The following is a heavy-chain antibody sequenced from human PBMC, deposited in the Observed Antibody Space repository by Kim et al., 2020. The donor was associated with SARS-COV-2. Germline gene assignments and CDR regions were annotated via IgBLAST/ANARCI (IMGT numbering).Heavy chain of an antibody. Sequence: ASVKVSCKVSGYTLTEFAMHWVRQAPGKGLEWMGGFDAYDGKTIYAQKLQGRVTMTEDTSTNTAYMELSSLRSEDTAVYYCATAHPYRGYVAPFDIWGQGTMVTVSS. CDR1: GYTLTEFA. D-gene: IGHD5-12*01. CDR2: FDAYDGKT. J-gene: IGHJ3*02. V-gene: IGHV1-24*01. CDR3: ATAHPYRGYVAPFDI.